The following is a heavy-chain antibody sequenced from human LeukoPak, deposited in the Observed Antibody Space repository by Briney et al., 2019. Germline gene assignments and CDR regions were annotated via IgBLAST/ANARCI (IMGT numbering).Heavy chain of an antibody. Sequence: SETLSPTCSVSGDSVTSSYWNWIRQPPGKGLEWIGYVSSDGTTNYTPSLRSRLIMSVDTAKNDISLILTSVTAADTAVYYCARHRGIVYSYGSIIDYWGQGTLVTVSS. V-gene: IGHV4-59*08. CDR1: GDSVTSSY. J-gene: IGHJ4*02. CDR2: VSSDGTT. D-gene: IGHD5-18*01. CDR3: ARHRGIVYSYGSIIDY.